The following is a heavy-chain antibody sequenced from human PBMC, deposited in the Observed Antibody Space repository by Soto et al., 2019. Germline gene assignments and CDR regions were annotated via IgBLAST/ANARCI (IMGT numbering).Heavy chain of an antibody. D-gene: IGHD1-1*01. V-gene: IGHV1-69*06. J-gene: IGHJ4*01. CDR3: ARERIREELDY. CDR1: GGTFSSYA. CDR2: IIPIFGTA. Sequence: SVKVSCKASGGTFSSYAISWVRQAPGQGLEWMGGIIPIFGTANDEQKFQGSVTITADKSTSTAYMELSSLRSEETAVYYWARERIREELDYCGHGTLVTVSS.